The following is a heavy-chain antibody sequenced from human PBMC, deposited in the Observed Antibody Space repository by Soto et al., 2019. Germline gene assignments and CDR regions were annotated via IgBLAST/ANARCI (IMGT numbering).Heavy chain of an antibody. J-gene: IGHJ6*02. Sequence: ASVKVSCKASGYTFTGYYMHWVRQAPGQGLEWMGWINPNSGGTNYAQKFQGWVTMTRDTSISTAYMELSRLRSDDTAVYYCATYRSGSEVYRYGMDVWGQGTTVTVSS. CDR1: GYTFTGYY. D-gene: IGHD3-10*01. CDR3: ATYRSGSEVYRYGMDV. CDR2: INPNSGGT. V-gene: IGHV1-2*04.